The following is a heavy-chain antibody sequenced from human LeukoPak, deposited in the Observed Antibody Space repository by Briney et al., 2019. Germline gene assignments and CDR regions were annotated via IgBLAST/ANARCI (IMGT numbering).Heavy chain of an antibody. V-gene: IGHV4-39*01. D-gene: IGHD6-13*01. J-gene: IGHJ4*02. CDR3: ATEGYSRGWYRGNPFDY. CDR2: IYYSGST. Sequence: SETLSLTCTVSGGSISSSSYYWGWIRQPPGKGLEWIGSIYYSGSTYYNPSLKSRVTISVGTSKNQFSLKLSSVTAADTAVYYCATEGYSRGWYRGNPFDYCVQGTMVSVSS. CDR1: GGSISSSSYY.